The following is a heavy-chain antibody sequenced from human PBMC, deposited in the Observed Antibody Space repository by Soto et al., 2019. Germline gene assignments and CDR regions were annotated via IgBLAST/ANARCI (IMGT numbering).Heavy chain of an antibody. D-gene: IGHD2-2*01. Sequence: PSETLSLTCTVSGGSISSYYWSWIRQPPGKGLEWIGYIYYSGSTNYNPSLKSRVTISVDTSKNQFSLKLSSVTAADTAVYYCARVGGYCSSTSCYYGKWFDPWGQGTLVTV. CDR2: IYYSGST. J-gene: IGHJ5*02. CDR1: GGSISSYY. V-gene: IGHV4-59*01. CDR3: ARVGGYCSSTSCYYGKWFDP.